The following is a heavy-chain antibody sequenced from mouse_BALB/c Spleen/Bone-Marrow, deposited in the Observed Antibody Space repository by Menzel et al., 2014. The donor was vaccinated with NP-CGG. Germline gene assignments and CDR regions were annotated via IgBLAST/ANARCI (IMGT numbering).Heavy chain of an antibody. J-gene: IGHJ3*01. Sequence: VQLQQSGAELVKPGASVKLSCTASGFNIKDTYMHWVKQRPEQGLEWIGRIDPANGNTKYDPKFQGKATITADTSSNTASLQLGSLTSEDTAVYYCATTDSSGVFAYWGQGTLVTVSA. CDR1: GFNIKDTY. CDR2: IDPANGNT. V-gene: IGHV14-3*02. D-gene: IGHD3-2*01. CDR3: ATTDSSGVFAY.